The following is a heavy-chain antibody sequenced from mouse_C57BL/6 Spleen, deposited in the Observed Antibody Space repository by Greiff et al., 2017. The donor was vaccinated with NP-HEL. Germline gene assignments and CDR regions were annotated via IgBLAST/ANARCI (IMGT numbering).Heavy chain of an antibody. CDR2: IYPGDGDT. CDR3: ARYYGSSLGYFDV. D-gene: IGHD1-1*01. V-gene: IGHV1-82*01. Sequence: VQGVESGPELVKPGASVKISCKASGYAFSSSWMNWVKQRPGKGLEWIGRIYPGDGDTNYNGKFKGKATLTADKSSSTAYMQLSSLTSEDSAVYFCARYYGSSLGYFDVWGTGTTVTVSS. J-gene: IGHJ1*03. CDR1: GYAFSSSW.